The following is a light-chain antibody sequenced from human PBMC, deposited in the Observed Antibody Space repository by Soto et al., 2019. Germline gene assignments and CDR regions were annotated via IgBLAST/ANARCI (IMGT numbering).Light chain of an antibody. V-gene: IGLV2-14*01. CDR2: EVS. J-gene: IGLJ3*02. Sequence: QSALTQPASVSGSPGQSITISCTGTSSDVGGYNYVSWYQQHPGKAPKLMIYEVSTRPSGVSNRFAGSKSGNTASLTISGVEAEDEADYYCSSYTSSSTPVVFGGGTELTVL. CDR3: SSYTSSSTPVV. CDR1: SSDVGGYNY.